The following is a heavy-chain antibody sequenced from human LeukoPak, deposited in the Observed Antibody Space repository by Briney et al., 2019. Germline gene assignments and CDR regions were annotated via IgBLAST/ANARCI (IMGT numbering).Heavy chain of an antibody. J-gene: IGHJ4*02. CDR2: IHHSGST. CDR3: ARGRLGVVNYFDY. V-gene: IGHV4-30-2*01. D-gene: IGHD2-2*01. CDR1: GGSISSGGYS. Sequence: SETLSLTCAVSGGSISSGGYSWSWIRQPPGKGLEWIGYIHHSGSTYYNPSLKSRVTISVDRSKNQFSLKLSSVTAADTAVYYCARGRLGVVNYFDYWGQGTLVTVSS.